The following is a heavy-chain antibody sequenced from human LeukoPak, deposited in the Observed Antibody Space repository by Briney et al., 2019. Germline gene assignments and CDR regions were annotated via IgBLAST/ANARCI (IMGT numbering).Heavy chain of an antibody. Sequence: GGSLRLSCATSGFTFSDYYMNWIRQAPGKGLEWVSFISSSRVNTHYADSVNGRFIISSDNAKNSLYLQMHSLRAEDTAVYYCARSYYSSGSSSFDYWGQGPLVTVSS. CDR3: ARSYYSSGSSSFDY. J-gene: IGHJ4*02. D-gene: IGHD3-10*01. CDR1: GFTFSDYY. V-gene: IGHV3-11*03. CDR2: ISSSRVNT.